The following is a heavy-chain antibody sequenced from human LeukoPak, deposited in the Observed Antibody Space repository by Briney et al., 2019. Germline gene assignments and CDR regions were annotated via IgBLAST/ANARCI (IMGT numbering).Heavy chain of an antibody. J-gene: IGHJ4*02. Sequence: GGSLRLSCAASGFTFSNYWMHWVRQAPGKGLVWVSRISTDGSTTFYADSVKGRFTISRDNAKTTLYLQMNSLRAEDTAVYYCARGRWFGDLKGLWGQGTLVTVSS. CDR1: GFTFSNYW. CDR3: ARGRWFGDLKGL. D-gene: IGHD3-10*01. V-gene: IGHV3-74*01. CDR2: ISTDGSTT.